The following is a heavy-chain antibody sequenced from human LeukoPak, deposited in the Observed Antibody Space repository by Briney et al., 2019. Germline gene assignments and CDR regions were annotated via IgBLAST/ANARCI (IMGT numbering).Heavy chain of an antibody. D-gene: IGHD6-13*01. CDR1: GYRFIDYF. Sequence: RASVKVSCKASGYRFIDYFIHWVRQAPRQGLEWMGWINPTSGYTNYAPKFQGRVSVTMDTSISTAYMELTSLTPDDTAVYCCAKDRRLSAVGSFDNWGQGTLVTVSS. V-gene: IGHV1-2*02. CDR3: AKDRRLSAVGSFDN. J-gene: IGHJ4*02. CDR2: INPTSGYT.